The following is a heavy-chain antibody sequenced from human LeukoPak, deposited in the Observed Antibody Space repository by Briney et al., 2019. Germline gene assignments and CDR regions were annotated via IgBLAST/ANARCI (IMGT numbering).Heavy chain of an antibody. CDR1: GFTFSSYG. V-gene: IGHV3-30*02. D-gene: IGHD2-2*01. J-gene: IGHJ4*02. CDR2: IRYDGSNK. Sequence: GGSLRLSCAASGFTFSSYGMHWVRQAPGKGLEWVAFIRYDGSNKYYADSVKGRFTISRDNSKNTLYLQMNSLRAEDTAVYYCANHPYCSSTSCYFDYWGQGTLVTVSS. CDR3: ANHPYCSSTSCYFDY.